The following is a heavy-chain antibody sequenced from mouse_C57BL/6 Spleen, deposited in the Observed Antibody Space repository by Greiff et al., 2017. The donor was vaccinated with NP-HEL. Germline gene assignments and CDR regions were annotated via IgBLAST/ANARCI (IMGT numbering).Heavy chain of an antibody. J-gene: IGHJ2*01. CDR2: IYPSDSET. CDR1: GYTFTSYW. Sequence: VQLQQPGAELVRPGSSVKLSCKASGYTFTSYWMDWVKQRPGQGLAWIGNIYPSDSETHYNQKFKDKATLTVDKSSSTAYMQLSSLTSEDSAVYYCARWDYYGSSSHFDYWGQGTTLTVSS. D-gene: IGHD1-1*01. V-gene: IGHV1-61*01. CDR3: ARWDYYGSSSHFDY.